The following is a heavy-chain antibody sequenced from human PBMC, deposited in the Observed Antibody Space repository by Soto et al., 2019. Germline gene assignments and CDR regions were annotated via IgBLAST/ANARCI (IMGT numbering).Heavy chain of an antibody. CDR1: GGSFSTVDYW. CDR3: ARGPSGDKVDS. CDR2: IYDGERT. J-gene: IGHJ4*02. V-gene: IGHV4-30-4*01. D-gene: IGHD7-27*01. Sequence: QVQLQESGPGLVKPSQTLSLTCTVSGGSFSTVDYWWSWIRQSPDMGLEWIGHIYDGERTYNNPSLESRVTMSVDTSKSQLSLTLSSVSAADTAVYYCARGPSGDKVDSWGQGTLVTVSS.